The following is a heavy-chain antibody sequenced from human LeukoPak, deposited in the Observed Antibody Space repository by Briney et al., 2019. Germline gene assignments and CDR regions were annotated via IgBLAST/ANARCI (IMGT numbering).Heavy chain of an antibody. V-gene: IGHV3-21*01. CDR1: GFTFSSYS. CDR3: ARADNYYYGSGSPYYFDY. Sequence: GGSLRLSCAASGFTFSSYSMNWVRQAPGKGLEWASSISSSSSYIYYADSVKGRFTISRDNAKNSLYLQMNSLRAEDTAVYYCARADNYYYGSGSPYYFDYWGQGTLVTVSS. CDR2: ISSSSSYI. J-gene: IGHJ4*02. D-gene: IGHD3-10*01.